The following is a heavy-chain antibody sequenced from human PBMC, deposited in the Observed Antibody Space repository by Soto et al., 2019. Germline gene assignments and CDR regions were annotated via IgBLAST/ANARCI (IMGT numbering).Heavy chain of an antibody. CDR2: ISSSSYI. CDR3: ARYIVVPAALDY. D-gene: IGHD2-2*01. J-gene: IGHJ4*02. V-gene: IGHV3-21*01. CDR1: GFTFISYS. Sequence: GGSLRLSCAASGFTFISYSMNWVRQAPGKGLEWVSSISSSSYIYYADSVKGRFTISRDNAKNSLYLQMNSLRAEDTAVYYCARYIVVPAALDYWGQGTLVTVSS.